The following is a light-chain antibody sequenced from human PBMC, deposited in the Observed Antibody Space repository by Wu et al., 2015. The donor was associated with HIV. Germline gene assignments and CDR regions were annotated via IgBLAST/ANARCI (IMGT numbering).Light chain of an antibody. CDR2: GAS. CDR1: QSISNK. V-gene: IGKV3-15*01. Sequence: EIVMTQSPATLSVSPGERATLSCRASQSISNKLAWYQQRPGQSPRLLIHGASTRATGIPARFSGSGSGTDFTLTISSLQSEDSAIYYCQQYKTWPPFTFGPGTTVD. J-gene: IGKJ3*01. CDR3: QQYKTWPPFT.